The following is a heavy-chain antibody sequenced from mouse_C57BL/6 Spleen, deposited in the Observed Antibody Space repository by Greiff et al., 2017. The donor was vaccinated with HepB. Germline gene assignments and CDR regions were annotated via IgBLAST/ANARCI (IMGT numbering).Heavy chain of an antibody. J-gene: IGHJ4*01. CDR3: ARWMGDGSSDYAMDY. D-gene: IGHD1-1*01. CDR2: IDPSDSYT. Sequence: VQLQQSGAELVMPGASVKLSCKASGYTFTSYWMHWVKQRPGQGLEWIGEIDPSDSYTNYNQKFKGKSTLTVDKSSSTAYMQLSSLTSEDSAVDDCARWMGDGSSDYAMDYWGQGTSVTVAS. CDR1: GYTFTSYW. V-gene: IGHV1-69*01.